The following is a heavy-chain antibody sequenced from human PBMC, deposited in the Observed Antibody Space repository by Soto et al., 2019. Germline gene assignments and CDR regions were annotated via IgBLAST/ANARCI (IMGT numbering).Heavy chain of an antibody. D-gene: IGHD6-13*01. CDR1: GYTFTTYH. J-gene: IGHJ4*02. Sequence: QVQLVQSGAEVKKPGASVKVSCKASGYTFTTYHISWVRQATGQGLEWMGWMNPNGGNTGYAQKFQGRVTITADESTSTAYMELSSLRSEDTAVYYCARGGSSSWRYYFDYWGQGTLVTVSS. CDR2: MNPNGGNT. CDR3: ARGGSSSWRYYFDY. V-gene: IGHV1-8*01.